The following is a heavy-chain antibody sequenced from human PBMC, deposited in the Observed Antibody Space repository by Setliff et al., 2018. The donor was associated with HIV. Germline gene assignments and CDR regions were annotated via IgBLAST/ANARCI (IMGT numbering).Heavy chain of an antibody. D-gene: IGHD3-10*01. V-gene: IGHV4-4*07. CDR3: ARSIYGSGSQPLDY. J-gene: IGHJ4*02. Sequence: PSETLSLTCSVSGGSTTYWWSWIRQPAGKGLEWIGRIYSAGWTIYNPSLESRVTMSVDTSKNQFSLSLSSMTAADTAVYYCARSIYGSGSQPLDYWGQGMLVTVSS. CDR2: IYSAGWT. CDR1: GGSTTYW.